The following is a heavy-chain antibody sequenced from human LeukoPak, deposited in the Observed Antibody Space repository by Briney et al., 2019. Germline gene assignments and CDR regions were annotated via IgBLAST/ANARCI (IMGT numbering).Heavy chain of an antibody. D-gene: IGHD2-2*01. V-gene: IGHV3-7*01. CDR2: IKQDGSDK. Sequence: PGGSLRLSCAASGFTFSTYWMSWVRQAPGKGLECVANIKQDGSDKFYVDSVKGRFTISRDNAKNSMYLQMSSLRAEDTAIYYCARVLPVASRDYWGQGTLVTVSS. CDR3: ARVLPVASRDY. J-gene: IGHJ4*02. CDR1: GFTFSTYW.